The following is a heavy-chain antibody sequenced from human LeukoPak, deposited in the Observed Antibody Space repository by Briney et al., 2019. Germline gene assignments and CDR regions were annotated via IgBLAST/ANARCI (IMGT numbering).Heavy chain of an antibody. V-gene: IGHV3-23*01. CDR3: AKGAASRGYTYVAN. CDR2: ISGSGSST. Sequence: RGGSLRLSCAASAFTFRSYAMIWVRQAPGKGLEWVSGISGSGSSTYYSDSAKGRFTISRDNSNNTLYLQMNSLRAEDTAVYYCAKGAASRGYTYVANWGQGTLVTVSS. CDR1: AFTFRSYA. D-gene: IGHD5-18*01. J-gene: IGHJ4*02.